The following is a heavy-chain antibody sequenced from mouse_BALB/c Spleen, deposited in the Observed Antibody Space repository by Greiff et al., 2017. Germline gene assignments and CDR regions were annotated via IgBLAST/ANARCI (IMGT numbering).Heavy chain of an antibody. Sequence: VQLQQSAAELARPGASVKMSCKASGYTFTSYTMHWVKQRPGQGLEWIGYINPSSGYTEYNQKFKDKTTLTADKSSSTAYMQLSSLTSEDSAVYYCARWLLRRFDYWGQGTTLTVSS. J-gene: IGHJ2*01. CDR3: ARWLLRRFDY. CDR2: INPSSGYT. CDR1: GYTFTSYT. D-gene: IGHD2-3*01. V-gene: IGHV1-4*02.